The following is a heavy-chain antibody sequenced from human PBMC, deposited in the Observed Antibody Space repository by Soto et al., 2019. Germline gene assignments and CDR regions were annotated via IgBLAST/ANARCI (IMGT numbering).Heavy chain of an antibody. CDR2: IYWDDDK. D-gene: IGHD4-17*01. V-gene: IGHV2-5*02. CDR1: GFSLSTSGVG. J-gene: IGHJ4*02. CDR3: AHRPSYGDYGGSFDY. Sequence: QITLKESGPTLVKPTQTLTLTCTFSGFSLSTSGVGVGWIRQPPGKALEWLALIYWDDDKRYSPSLKSRLTITKDTTQNQVVLTMTNMDPVDTATYYCAHRPSYGDYGGSFDYWGQGTLVTVSS.